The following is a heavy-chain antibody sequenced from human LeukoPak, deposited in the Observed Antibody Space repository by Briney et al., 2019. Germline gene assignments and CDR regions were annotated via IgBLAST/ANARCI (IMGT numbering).Heavy chain of an antibody. V-gene: IGHV3-30*18. D-gene: IGHD6-25*01. Sequence: QPGRSLRLSCAASGFTFSSYGMHWVRQAPGKGLEWVAVIWYGGSNKYYADSVKGRFTISRDNSKNTLYLQMNSLRAEDTAVYYCAKSRQPYSSADAFDIWGQGTMVTVSS. CDR1: GFTFSSYG. J-gene: IGHJ3*02. CDR3: AKSRQPYSSADAFDI. CDR2: IWYGGSNK.